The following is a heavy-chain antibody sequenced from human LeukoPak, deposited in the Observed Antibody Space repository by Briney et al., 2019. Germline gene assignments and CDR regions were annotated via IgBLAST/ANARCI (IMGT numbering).Heavy chain of an antibody. CDR1: GYTFARYG. V-gene: IGHV1-18*01. Sequence: ASVKVSCKASGYTFARYGISWVRQAPRQGLEWMGRISAYSGDTNYAQNLQGRVTMTTDTSTSTDYMELRSLRSDDTAVYYCARSESYALDYWGQGTLVTVSS. CDR3: ARSESYALDY. CDR2: ISAYSGDT. D-gene: IGHD2-2*01. J-gene: IGHJ4*02.